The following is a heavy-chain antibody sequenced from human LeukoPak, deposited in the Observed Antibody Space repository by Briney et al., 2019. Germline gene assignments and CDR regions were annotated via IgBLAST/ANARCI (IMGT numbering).Heavy chain of an antibody. J-gene: IGHJ4*02. D-gene: IGHD5-12*01. V-gene: IGHV1-2*06. Sequence: GASVKVSCKASGYTFTGYFMHWVRQAPGRGLEWMGRIIPNSGGSNFAQNFQGRVTMTRDTSISTTYMELSSLRSDDTAVYYCARGSYSGYDIDYWGQGTLVTVSS. CDR3: ARGSYSGYDIDY. CDR2: IIPNSGGS. CDR1: GYTFTGYF.